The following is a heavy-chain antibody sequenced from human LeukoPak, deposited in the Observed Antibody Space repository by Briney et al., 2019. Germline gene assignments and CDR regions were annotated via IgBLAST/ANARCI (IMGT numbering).Heavy chain of an antibody. CDR2: IRSKACGGTT. V-gene: IGHV3-49*04. CDR3: TRERRRYYFDY. CDR1: GSTFSSYW. D-gene: IGHD6-25*01. Sequence: GGSLRLSCAASGSTFSSYWMSWVRQAPGKGLEWVGFIRSKACGGTTEYAASVKGRFTISRDDSKSIAYLQMNSLKTEDTAVYYCTRERRRYYFDYWGQGTLVTVSS. J-gene: IGHJ4*02.